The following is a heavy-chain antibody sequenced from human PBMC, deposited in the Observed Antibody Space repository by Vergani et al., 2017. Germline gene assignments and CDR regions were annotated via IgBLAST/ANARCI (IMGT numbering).Heavy chain of an antibody. CDR3: ARDRDTAMVHIY. J-gene: IGHJ4*02. CDR1: GGTFSSYT. CDR2: IIPILGIA. Sequence: QVQLVQSGAEVKKPGSSVKVSCKASGGTFSSYTISWVRRAPGQGLEWMGRIIPILGIANYAQKFQGRVTITADKSTRTAYMELSSLRSEDTAVYYCARDRDTAMVHIYWGQGTLVTVSS. V-gene: IGHV1-69*08. D-gene: IGHD5-18*01.